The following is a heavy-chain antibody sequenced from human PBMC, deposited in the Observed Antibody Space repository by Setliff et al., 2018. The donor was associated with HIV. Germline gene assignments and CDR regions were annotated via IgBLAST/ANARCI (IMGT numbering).Heavy chain of an antibody. V-gene: IGHV1-8*01. CDR1: GYTFTRYD. CDR2: MNPNSANT. J-gene: IGHJ6*02. Sequence: ASVKVSCKASGYTFTRYDINWVRQATGQGPEWMGWMNPNSANTGYAQKFQGRVTMTTDESTGTAYMELSSLRSEDTAVYYCAREIPFRGNRHMWDYYGMDVWGQGTTVTVSS. CDR3: AREIPFRGNRHMWDYYGMDV. D-gene: IGHD3-10*01.